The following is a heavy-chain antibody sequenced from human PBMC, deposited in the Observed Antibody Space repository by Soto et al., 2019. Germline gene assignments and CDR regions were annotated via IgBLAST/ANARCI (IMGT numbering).Heavy chain of an antibody. J-gene: IGHJ5*02. Sequence: ASVKVSCKASGYTFTGYYMHWVRQAPGQGLEWMGWINPNSGGTNYAQRFQGRVTMTRDTSISTAYMELSRLRSDDTAVYYCARAPNPYSSSSGWFDPWGQGTLVTVSS. CDR3: ARAPNPYSSSSGWFDP. CDR2: INPNSGGT. CDR1: GYTFTGYY. D-gene: IGHD6-6*01. V-gene: IGHV1-2*02.